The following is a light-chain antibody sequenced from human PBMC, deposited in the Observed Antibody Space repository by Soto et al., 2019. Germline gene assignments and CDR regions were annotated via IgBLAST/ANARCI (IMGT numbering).Light chain of an antibody. J-gene: IGKJ2*01. V-gene: IGKV1-13*02. Sequence: AIQLTQSPSSLSASVGDRVTITCRASQVIKSGSAWYQQKPGRAPKVLIYDASILQSGVPSRFSGSGSGTDFTLTISSLQPEDFATYYCQHFSSHLYTFGQGTKLEIK. CDR1: QVIKSG. CDR3: QHFSSHLYT. CDR2: DAS.